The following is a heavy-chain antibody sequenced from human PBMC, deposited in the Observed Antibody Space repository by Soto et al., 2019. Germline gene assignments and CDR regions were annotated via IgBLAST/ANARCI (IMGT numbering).Heavy chain of an antibody. CDR2: ISSASSSV. Sequence: EVQLVESGGGLVKPGGSLRLSCATSGFTFNSYTMNWVRQAPGKGLEWVASISSASSSVDFADSVKGRFSISRDNVNNSVFLQKNSLRAEDPGIYYCARYYAFKAFDLWGQGTMVTVSS. V-gene: IGHV3-21*01. CDR1: GFTFNSYT. D-gene: IGHD1-26*01. J-gene: IGHJ3*01. CDR3: ARYYAFKAFDL.